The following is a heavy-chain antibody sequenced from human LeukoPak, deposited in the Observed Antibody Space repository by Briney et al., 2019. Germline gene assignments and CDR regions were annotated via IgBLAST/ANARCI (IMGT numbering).Heavy chain of an antibody. CDR3: ATDSRDSSSYYFDY. CDR1: GHTFTSYY. J-gene: IGHJ4*02. V-gene: IGHV1-46*01. CDR2: INPSGDST. D-gene: IGHD6-13*01. Sequence: GASVKVSCKASGHTFTSYYMHWVRQAPGQGLEWMGIINPSGDSTSYAQKFQGRVTMARDTSTSTVYMELRSLRSEDTAVYYCATDSRDSSSYYFDYWGQGTLVTVSS.